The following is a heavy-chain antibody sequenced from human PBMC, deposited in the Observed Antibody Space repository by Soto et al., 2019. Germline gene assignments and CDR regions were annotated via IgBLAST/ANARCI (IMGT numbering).Heavy chain of an antibody. Sequence: EVQLVESGGGLVQPGGSLRLSCAASAFTFSSYEMNWVRQAPGKGLEWISYSSSSGSTIYYADSVKGRLTTSRDNAKNPLSLQMNSLRAEDTAIYYCARDILVSWSCVYGMDVWGQGTTVTVSS. CDR2: SSSSGSTI. CDR1: AFTFSSYE. V-gene: IGHV3-48*03. J-gene: IGHJ6*02. CDR3: ARDILVSWSCVYGMDV. D-gene: IGHD2-21*01.